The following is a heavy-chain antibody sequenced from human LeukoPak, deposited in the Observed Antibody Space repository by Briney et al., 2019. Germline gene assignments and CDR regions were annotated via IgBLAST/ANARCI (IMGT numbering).Heavy chain of an antibody. V-gene: IGHV4-34*01. CDR2: VNHSGST. Sequence: PSETLSLTCAVYGGSFSGYYWSWIRQPPGKGLEWIGEVNHSGSTNYNPSLKSRVTISVDTSKNQFSLKLSSVTAADTAVYYCARGGGSSGWYLGPYYFDYWGQGTLVTVSS. CDR3: ARGGGSSGWYLGPYYFDY. D-gene: IGHD6-19*01. J-gene: IGHJ4*02. CDR1: GGSFSGYY.